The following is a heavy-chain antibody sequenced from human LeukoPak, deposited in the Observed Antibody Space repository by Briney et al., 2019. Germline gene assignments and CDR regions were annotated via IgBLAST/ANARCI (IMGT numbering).Heavy chain of an antibody. Sequence: ASVTVSFKPSGYTFTGYYMHWVRQAPGQGLEWMGWINPSSGGTNYPQKFQGRVTMTRDTSPSTAYMELSGLRSDDTAVYYCARGVVAATFYYYMDVWDKGTTVTVSS. V-gene: IGHV1-2*02. D-gene: IGHD2-15*01. CDR1: GYTFTGYY. CDR2: INPSSGGT. J-gene: IGHJ6*03. CDR3: ARGVVAATFYYYMDV.